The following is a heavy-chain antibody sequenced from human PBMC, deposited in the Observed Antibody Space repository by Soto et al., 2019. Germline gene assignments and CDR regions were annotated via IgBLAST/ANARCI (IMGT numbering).Heavy chain of an antibody. V-gene: IGHV4-59*01. Sequence: PAGTLSLTCTVSGRSFSSYCWSWVRQPPGMGLEWIGHIYYSGSTNYNPSLKSRVSISVDTSKNQFSLKLSSVTAADTEVYYCARAGTTMVRGVISGWFDPWGQGTLVTVSS. D-gene: IGHD3-10*01. J-gene: IGHJ5*02. CDR2: IYYSGST. CDR1: GRSFSSYC. CDR3: ARAGTTMVRGVISGWFDP.